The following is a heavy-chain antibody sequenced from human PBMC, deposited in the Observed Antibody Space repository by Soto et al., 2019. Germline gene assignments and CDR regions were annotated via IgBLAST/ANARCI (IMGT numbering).Heavy chain of an antibody. D-gene: IGHD6-19*01. CDR2: ISPFNRNT. CDR1: GYTFLNYG. Sequence: QVQLLQSGPEVRKPGASVKVACKASGYTFLNYGLSWVRQAPGQGLEWMGWISPFNRNTKYAQKLQGRFTMTTNTSTNTAHMELTSLTSDDTAVYFCARQSSGSRHYYYYTLDVWGQGTSVIVSS. J-gene: IGHJ6*02. CDR3: ARQSSGSRHYYYYTLDV. V-gene: IGHV1-18*01.